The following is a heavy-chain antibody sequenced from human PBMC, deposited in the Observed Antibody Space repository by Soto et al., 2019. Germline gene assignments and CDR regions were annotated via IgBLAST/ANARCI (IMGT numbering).Heavy chain of an antibody. J-gene: IGHJ4*02. D-gene: IGHD1-26*01. CDR1: GFTFSSYA. CDR3: AKGGAAIVGATWKFDY. Sequence: EVQLLESGGGLVQPGGSLRLSCAASGFTFSSYAMSWVRQAPGKGLEWVSAISGSGGSTYYADSVKGRFTISRDNSKNTLYLQMNSLRAEDTAVYYCAKGGAAIVGATWKFDYWGQGTLVTVSS. CDR2: ISGSGGST. V-gene: IGHV3-23*01.